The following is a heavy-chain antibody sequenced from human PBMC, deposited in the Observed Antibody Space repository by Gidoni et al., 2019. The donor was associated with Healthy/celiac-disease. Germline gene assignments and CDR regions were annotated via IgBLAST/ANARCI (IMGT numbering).Heavy chain of an antibody. CDR2: ISGSGGST. D-gene: IGHD3-3*01. CDR1: GFTFSSYA. CDR3: AKGVEYYDFWSERRYYFDY. Sequence: EVQLLESGGGLVQPGGSLRLSCAASGFTFSSYAMSWVRQAPGKGLEWVSAISGSGGSTYYADSVTGRFTISRDNSKNTLYLQMNSLRAEDTAVYYCAKGVEYYDFWSERRYYFDYWGQGTLVTVSS. V-gene: IGHV3-23*01. J-gene: IGHJ4*02.